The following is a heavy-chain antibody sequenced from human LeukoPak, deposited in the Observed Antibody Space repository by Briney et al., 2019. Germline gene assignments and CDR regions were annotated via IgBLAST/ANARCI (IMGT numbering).Heavy chain of an antibody. CDR1: GGSFSGDF. CDR3: ARSSVKVGARY. V-gene: IGHV4-34*01. J-gene: IGHJ4*02. CDR2: INHSGST. D-gene: IGHD1-26*01. Sequence: KPSETLSLTCAVYGGSFSGDFWSWIRQSPGKGLEWIGEINHSGSTNYNPSLKSRVTISVDTSKNQFSLKLSSVTAADTAVYYCARSSVKVGARYWGQGTLVTVSS.